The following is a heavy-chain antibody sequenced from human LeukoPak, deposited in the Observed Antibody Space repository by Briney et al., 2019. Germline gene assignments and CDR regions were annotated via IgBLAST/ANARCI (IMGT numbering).Heavy chain of an antibody. D-gene: IGHD3-9*01. CDR3: ARQGGGTYLTGYSEFDY. V-gene: IGHV4-59*08. CDR2: IYYSGST. CDR1: GGSISSYY. Sequence: SETLSLTCTVSGGSISSYYWSWIRQPPGKGLEWIGYIYYSGSTNYNPSLKSRVTISVDTSKNQSSLKLSSVTAADTAVYYCARQGGGTYLTGYSEFDYWGQGTLVTVSS. J-gene: IGHJ4*02.